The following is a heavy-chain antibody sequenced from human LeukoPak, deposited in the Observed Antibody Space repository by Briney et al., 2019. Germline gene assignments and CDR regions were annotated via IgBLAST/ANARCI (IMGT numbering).Heavy chain of an antibody. CDR2: IYYSGST. J-gene: IGHJ6*03. CDR3: ARCASCRNSYCLSGYYYMDV. D-gene: IGHD2-2*01. Sequence: PSETLSLTCTVSGGSISSYYWSWIRQPPGKGLEWIGYIYYSGSTNYNPSLKSRVTISVDTSKNQFSLKLSSVTAADTAVYYCARCASCRNSYCLSGYYYMDVWGKGTTVTISS. V-gene: IGHV4-59*12. CDR1: GGSISSYY.